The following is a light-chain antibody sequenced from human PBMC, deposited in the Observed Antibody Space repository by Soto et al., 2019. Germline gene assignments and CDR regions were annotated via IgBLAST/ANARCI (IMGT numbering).Light chain of an antibody. V-gene: IGLV2-14*01. CDR1: SSDIGAYKY. CDR2: EVS. CDR3: SSYTGSSTHVI. J-gene: IGLJ2*01. Sequence: QSALTQPASVSGSPGQSITISCTGTSSDIGAYKYVSWYQQHQPGNAPKLMIYEVSYRSSGVSDRFSGSKSGNTASLTISGLRAEDEDAYYCSSYTGSSTHVIFGGGTKLTVL.